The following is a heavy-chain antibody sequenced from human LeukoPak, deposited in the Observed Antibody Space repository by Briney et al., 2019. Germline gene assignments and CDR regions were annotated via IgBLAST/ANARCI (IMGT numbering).Heavy chain of an antibody. CDR3: ARGGRLQSNLVDY. V-gene: IGHV4-39*07. J-gene: IGHJ4*02. CDR2: IYHSGST. CDR1: GGSIISNSYY. Sequence: SETLSLTCTVSGGSIISNSYYWGWIRQPPGKGLEWIGSIYHSGSTYCNPSLKSRVTISVDTSKNQFSLKLSSVTAADTAVYYCARGGRLQSNLVDYWGQGTLVTVSS. D-gene: IGHD4-11*01.